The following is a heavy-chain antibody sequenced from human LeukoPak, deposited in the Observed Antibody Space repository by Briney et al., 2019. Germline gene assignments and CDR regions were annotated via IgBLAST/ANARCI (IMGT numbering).Heavy chain of an antibody. V-gene: IGHV3-21*01. J-gene: IGHJ4*02. D-gene: IGHD3/OR15-3a*01. CDR1: GFNFSSYS. Sequence: GGSLRLSCAGSGFNFSSYSMSWVRQAPWKGLEFVSSISSSSSFIYYADSVKGRFTLSRDNFKNTLSLQMNSLRAEDTAVYYCVRDRDWGFDYWGQGTLVTVSS. CDR3: VRDRDWGFDY. CDR2: ISSSSSFI.